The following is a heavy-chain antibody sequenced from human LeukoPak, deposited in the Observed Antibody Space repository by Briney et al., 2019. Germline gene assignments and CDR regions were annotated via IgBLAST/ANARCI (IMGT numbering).Heavy chain of an antibody. V-gene: IGHV1-2*02. CDR3: TSSDYTSSDY. J-gene: IGHJ4*02. CDR1: GYTFTDYY. CDR2: IDPRSGGT. Sequence: VASVTVSCKASGYTFTDYYMHWVRQAPGQGLEWMGWIDPRSGGTNFARKFQGRVTMTRDTSISTAYMELSRLTSDDTAVYYCTSSDYTSSDYWGQGTLVTVSS. D-gene: IGHD2-2*02.